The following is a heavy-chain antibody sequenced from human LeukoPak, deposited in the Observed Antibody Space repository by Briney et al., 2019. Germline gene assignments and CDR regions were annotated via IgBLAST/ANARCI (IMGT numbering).Heavy chain of an antibody. V-gene: IGHV4-61*02. J-gene: IGHJ6*03. CDR2: IYTSGST. Sequence: SQTLSLTCTVSGGSISSGSYYWRWIRQPAGKGLEWIGRIYTSGSTNYNPSLKSRVTISVDTSKNQFSLKLSSVTAADTAVYYCARSYMDVWGKGTTVTVSS. CDR1: GGSISSGSYY. CDR3: ARSYMDV.